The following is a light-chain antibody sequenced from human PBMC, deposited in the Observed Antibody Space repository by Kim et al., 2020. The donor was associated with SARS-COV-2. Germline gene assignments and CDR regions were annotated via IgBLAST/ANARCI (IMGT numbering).Light chain of an antibody. CDR3: QQTYSASRT. V-gene: IGKV1-5*03. CDR1: QSISPW. Sequence: DIQMTQSPSTLSAVVGDRVTITCRASQSISPWVAWYQQKPGTAPKLLIYRASSLESGVPSRFTGSGSETDFTLTISSLQPEDFATYYCQQTYSASRTFGQGTKVDIK. CDR2: RAS. J-gene: IGKJ1*01.